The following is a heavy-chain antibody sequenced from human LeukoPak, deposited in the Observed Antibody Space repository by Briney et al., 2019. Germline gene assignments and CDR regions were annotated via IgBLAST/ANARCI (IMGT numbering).Heavy chain of an antibody. Sequence: SETLSLTCTVSGASISSSTDYWGWIRQPPGKGLEWIGNIYYSGSTNYNPSLKSRVTISVDTSKNQFSLKLSSVTAADTAVYYCARTVGATTFDYWGQGTLVTVSS. D-gene: IGHD1-26*01. J-gene: IGHJ4*02. CDR3: ARTVGATTFDY. CDR2: IYYSGST. CDR1: GASISSSTDY. V-gene: IGHV4-39*07.